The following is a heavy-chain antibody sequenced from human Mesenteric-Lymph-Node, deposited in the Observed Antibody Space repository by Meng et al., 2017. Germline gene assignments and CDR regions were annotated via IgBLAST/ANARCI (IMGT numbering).Heavy chain of an antibody. V-gene: IGHV4-59*01. CDR2: IYYSGST. D-gene: IGHD3-22*01. J-gene: IGHJ4*02. CDR3: AGYDSSGYYDDY. CDR1: GGSTSSSY. Sequence: SETLSLTCTVSGGSTSSSYWNWIRQPPGKGLEWIAYIYYSGSTNYNPSLKSRVTISVDTSKNQFSLKLSSVTAADTAVYYCAGYDSSGYYDDYWGQGTLVTVSS.